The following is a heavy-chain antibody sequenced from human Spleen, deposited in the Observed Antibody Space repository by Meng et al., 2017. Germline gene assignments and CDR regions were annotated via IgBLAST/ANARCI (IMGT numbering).Heavy chain of an antibody. CDR1: GGIFSNYV. D-gene: IGHD2-2*01. CDR3: ARKAGNCISTTCYSLDY. CDR2: IYAVFGTT. J-gene: IGHJ4*02. Sequence: SVKVSCKALGGIFSNYVIGWVRQAPGQGLEWMGGIYAVFGTTNYAQKFQGRVTITTDESTSTVYMELTRLTSEDTAVYFCARKAGNCISTTCYSLDYWGQGTLVTVSS. V-gene: IGHV1-69*05.